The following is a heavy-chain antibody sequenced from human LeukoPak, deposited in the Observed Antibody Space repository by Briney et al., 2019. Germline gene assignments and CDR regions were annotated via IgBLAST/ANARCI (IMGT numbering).Heavy chain of an antibody. CDR1: GYTFTSYG. D-gene: IGHD3-3*01. V-gene: IGHV1-18*01. Sequence: ASVRVSCKASGYTFTSYGISWVRQAPGQGLEWMGWISGYNGNTHYAQKLQGRVTMTTDTSASTAYLELRSLRSDDTAVYFCPRDYYDFWTGYSYTLEHWGQGTLVTVSS. CDR2: ISGYNGNT. CDR3: PRDYYDFWTGYSYTLEH. J-gene: IGHJ4*02.